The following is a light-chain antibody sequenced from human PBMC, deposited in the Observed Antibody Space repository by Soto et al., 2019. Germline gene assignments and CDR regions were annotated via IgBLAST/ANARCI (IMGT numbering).Light chain of an antibody. V-gene: IGKV3-15*01. CDR2: GAS. CDR3: QQYNKWPLFT. Sequence: EIVMTQSPATLSVSPGERATLSCRASQSVGNNLDWYQQRPAQAPRLLIYGASTRATGTPARFSGSGSGTEFTLTINSLQSEDFALYYCQQYNKWPLFTFGPGTRVDI. CDR1: QSVGNN. J-gene: IGKJ3*01.